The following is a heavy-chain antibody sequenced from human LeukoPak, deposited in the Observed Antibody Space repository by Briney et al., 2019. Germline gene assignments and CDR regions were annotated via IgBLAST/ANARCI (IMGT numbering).Heavy chain of an antibody. D-gene: IGHD2-15*01. V-gene: IGHV3-74*01. CDR1: GFTFSSYW. Sequence: PGGSLRLSCAASGFTFSSYWMHWVRQAPGKGLVWVSRINNDGSSTSYADSVKGRHTISRDNAKNTLYLQMNSLRAEDTAVYYCVRHCSSSSCYDYWGQGTLVTVSS. CDR2: INNDGSST. CDR3: VRHCSSSSCYDY. J-gene: IGHJ4*02.